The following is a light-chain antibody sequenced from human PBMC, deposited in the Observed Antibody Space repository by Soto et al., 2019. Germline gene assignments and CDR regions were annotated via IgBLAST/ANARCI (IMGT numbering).Light chain of an antibody. CDR1: QSISSR. V-gene: IGKV1-5*01. CDR2: DAL. Sequence: DIQMTQSPSTLSASVGDRVTITCRASQSISSRLAWYQKKPGKAPKLLIYDALNLESGVPSRFSRSGSGTEFTLSIGSLQTDDFATYYCQEYDTSYRYTFGQGTKLEIK. CDR3: QEYDTSYRYT. J-gene: IGKJ2*01.